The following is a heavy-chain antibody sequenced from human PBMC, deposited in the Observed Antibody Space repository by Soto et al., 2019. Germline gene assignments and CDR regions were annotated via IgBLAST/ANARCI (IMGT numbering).Heavy chain of an antibody. D-gene: IGHD3-16*01. V-gene: IGHV1-8*01. CDR3: ARMETFGSLNWFDP. J-gene: IGHJ5*02. Sequence: SGEVSCSASSYSFPNNDVSWVRQATGQGLEWMGWMNPGSGDTGYAQKFQGRVTMTRDISIATAYMELSSLRSDDTAIYYCARMETFGSLNWFDPWGQGTLVTVSS. CDR1: SYSFPNND. CDR2: MNPGSGDT.